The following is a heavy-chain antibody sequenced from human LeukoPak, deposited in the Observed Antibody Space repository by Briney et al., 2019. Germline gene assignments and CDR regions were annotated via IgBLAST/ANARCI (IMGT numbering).Heavy chain of an antibody. CDR1: GFTFSDFA. J-gene: IGHJ4*02. D-gene: IGHD1-26*01. CDR2: IEKNAGGA. V-gene: IGHV3-23*01. Sequence: GGSLRLSCAASGFTFSDFAMSWVRLAPGKGLEWVSSIEKNAGGAYYADFVKGRFTVSRDNSKNTLYLQMSSLRVEDTALYYCAKQEGALIENWCFDHWGLGTLVTVSS. CDR3: AKQEGALIENWCFDH.